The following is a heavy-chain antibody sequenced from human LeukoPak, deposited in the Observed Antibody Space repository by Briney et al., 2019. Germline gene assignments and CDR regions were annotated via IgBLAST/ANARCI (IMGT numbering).Heavy chain of an antibody. CDR2: IIPIFGTA. V-gene: IGHV1-69*06. J-gene: IGHJ4*02. CDR3: ATVPLFHDYGDYPGGYYFDY. D-gene: IGHD4-17*01. CDR1: GGTFSSYA. Sequence: GASVKVSCKASGGTFSSYAISWVRQAPGQGLEWMGGIIPIFGTANYAQKFQGRVTITADKSTSTAYMELSSLRSEDTAVYYCATVPLFHDYGDYPGGYYFDYWGQGTLVTVSS.